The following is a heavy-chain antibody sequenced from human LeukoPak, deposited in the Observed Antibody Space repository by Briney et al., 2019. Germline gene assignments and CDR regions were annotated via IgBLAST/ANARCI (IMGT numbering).Heavy chain of an antibody. V-gene: IGHV3-30*02. Sequence: GGSLRLSCAASGFNFSNYDMHWVRQAPGKGLEWVAFIRNDRSNKHYADSVKGRFTISRDNSKNTLYLQMNSLRAEDTAVYYCAKGDTSWGQGTLVTVSS. D-gene: IGHD2-21*02. J-gene: IGHJ5*02. CDR1: GFNFSNYD. CDR2: IRNDRSNK. CDR3: AKGDTS.